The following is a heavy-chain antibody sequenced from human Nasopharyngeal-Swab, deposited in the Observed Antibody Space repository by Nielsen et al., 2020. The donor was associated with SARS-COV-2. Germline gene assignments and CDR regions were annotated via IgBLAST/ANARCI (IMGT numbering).Heavy chain of an antibody. J-gene: IGHJ6*03. CDR2: IYSGGST. CDR3: ARAYYDFWSGPGYYYYYMDV. D-gene: IGHD3-3*01. Sequence: VRQAPGKGLEWVSVIYSGGSTYYADSVKGRFSIFRDNSKNTLYLQMNSLRAEDTAVYYCARAYYDFWSGPGYYYYYMDVWGKGTTVTVSS. V-gene: IGHV3-53*01.